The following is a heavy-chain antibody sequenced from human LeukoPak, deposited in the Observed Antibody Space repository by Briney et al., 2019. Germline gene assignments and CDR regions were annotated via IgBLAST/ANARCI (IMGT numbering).Heavy chain of an antibody. CDR2: ISSSSSTI. J-gene: IGHJ4*02. Sequence: PGGSLRLSCAAPGFTFSSYSMNWVRQAPGKGLEWVSYISSSSSTIYYADSVKGLFTISRDNAKNSLYLQMNSLRAEDTAVYYCARGYSYGDYWGQGTLVTVSS. D-gene: IGHD5-18*01. CDR1: GFTFSSYS. V-gene: IGHV3-48*01. CDR3: ARGYSYGDY.